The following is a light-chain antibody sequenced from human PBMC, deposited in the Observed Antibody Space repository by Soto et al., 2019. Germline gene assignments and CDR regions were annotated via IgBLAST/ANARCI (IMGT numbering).Light chain of an antibody. CDR2: DVS. CDR3: SSYTSSSTPG. V-gene: IGLV2-14*03. CDR1: SSDVGGYNF. J-gene: IGLJ1*01. Sequence: QSALTQPASVSGSPGQSITISCTGTSSDVGGYNFVSWYQHHPGKAPKLMIYDVSNRPSGVSNRFSGSRSGNTASLTISGLQAEDGADYYCSSYTSSSTPGFGPGTKVTVL.